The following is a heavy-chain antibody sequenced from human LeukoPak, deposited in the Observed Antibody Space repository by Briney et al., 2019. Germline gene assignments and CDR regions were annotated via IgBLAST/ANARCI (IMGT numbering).Heavy chain of an antibody. D-gene: IGHD3-22*01. J-gene: IGHJ4*02. CDR2: IYSGGST. CDR1: GFTVSSNY. Sequence: GGSLRLSCAASGFTVSSNYMSWVRQAPGKGLEWVSVIYSGGSTYYADSVKGRFTISRDNSKNTLYLQMNSLRAEDTAVYYCARGADAYYYDSSGYYYVDYWGQGTLVTVSS. CDR3: ARGADAYYYDSSGYYYVDY. V-gene: IGHV3-66*01.